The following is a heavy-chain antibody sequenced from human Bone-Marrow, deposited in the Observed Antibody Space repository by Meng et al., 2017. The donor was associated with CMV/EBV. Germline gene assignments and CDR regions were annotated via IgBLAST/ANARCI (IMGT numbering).Heavy chain of an antibody. CDR3: VTPGIVGRNAFGPPDY. J-gene: IGHJ4*02. Sequence: YPFTAYLMHWVRQAPRHGLEWLRWINPDSGDTHYAREFQGRVAMTRDTSINSACMELSRLKSDDTALYCCVTPGIVGRNAFGPPDYWGQGTLVTVSS. D-gene: IGHD1-26*01. V-gene: IGHV1-2*02. CDR1: YPFTAYL. CDR2: INPDSGDT.